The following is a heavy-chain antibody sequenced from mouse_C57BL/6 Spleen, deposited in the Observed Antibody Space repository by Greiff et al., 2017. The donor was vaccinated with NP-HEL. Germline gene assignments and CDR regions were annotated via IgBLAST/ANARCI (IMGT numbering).Heavy chain of an antibody. D-gene: IGHD2-3*01. J-gene: IGHJ4*01. CDR3: ASPSCSGYYPYAMDY. Sequence: VQLQQSVAELVRPGASVKLSCTASGFNIKNTYMHWVKQRPEQGLEWIGRIDPANGNTKYAPKFQGKATITADTSSNTASLQLSSLTSEDTAIYYCASPSCSGYYPYAMDYWGQGTSVTVSS. CDR1: GFNIKNTY. V-gene: IGHV14-3*01. CDR2: IDPANGNT.